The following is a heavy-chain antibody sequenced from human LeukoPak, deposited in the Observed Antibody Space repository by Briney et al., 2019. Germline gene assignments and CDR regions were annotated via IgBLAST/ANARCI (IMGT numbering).Heavy chain of an antibody. J-gene: IGHJ4*02. CDR3: TTFYHEYSPY. V-gene: IGHV3-15*01. D-gene: IGHD2/OR15-2a*01. Sequence: GGSLRLSCAASGFSFMNAWMIWVRQAPGKGLEWVGRIKSNADGGTPDYAAPARGRFTISRDDSKNTLYLQMNRLKTEDTAVYYCTTFYHEYSPYWGRGTLVTVSS. CDR1: GFSFMNAW. CDR2: IKSNADGGTP.